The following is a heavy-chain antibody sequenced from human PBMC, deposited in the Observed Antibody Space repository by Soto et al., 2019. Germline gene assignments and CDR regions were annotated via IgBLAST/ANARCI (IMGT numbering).Heavy chain of an antibody. D-gene: IGHD6-19*01. V-gene: IGHV3-23*01. CDR2: ISGSGGST. CDR1: GFTFSSYA. J-gene: IGHJ4*02. Sequence: EVQLLESGGGLVQPGGSLRLSCAASGFTFSSYAMSWVRQAPGKGLEWVSAISGSGGSTYYADSVKGRFTISRDNSKNTLYLQMNSLRAEDTAVYYCAKDSSSSGWYAVNYFDYWGQGTLVTVSS. CDR3: AKDSSSSGWYAVNYFDY.